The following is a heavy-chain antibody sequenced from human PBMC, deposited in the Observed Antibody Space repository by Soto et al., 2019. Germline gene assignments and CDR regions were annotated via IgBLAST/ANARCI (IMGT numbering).Heavy chain of an antibody. CDR3: AREDRIGSGSYDI. CDR2: INPNSGGT. Sequence: ASVKVSCKASGYTFTGYYMHWVRQAPGQGLEWVGWINPNSGGTNYAQKFQGWVTMTRDTSISTAYMELSRLRSDDTAVYYCAREDRIGSGSYDIWGQGTMVTVSS. D-gene: IGHD1-26*01. CDR1: GYTFTGYY. V-gene: IGHV1-2*04. J-gene: IGHJ3*02.